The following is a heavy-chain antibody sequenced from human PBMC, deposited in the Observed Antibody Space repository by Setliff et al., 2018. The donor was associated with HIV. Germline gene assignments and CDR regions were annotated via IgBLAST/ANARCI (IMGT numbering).Heavy chain of an antibody. J-gene: IGHJ4*02. Sequence: RDPPGKRLEWIGYILYSGNTNYNPSFKNRVTFSLDESKNQFSLNLKSVTTADTAVYYCATEGRQRLALFDHWGLGTLVTVSS. D-gene: IGHD6-25*01. CDR2: ILYSGNT. V-gene: IGHV4-59*01. CDR3: ATEGRQRLALFDH.